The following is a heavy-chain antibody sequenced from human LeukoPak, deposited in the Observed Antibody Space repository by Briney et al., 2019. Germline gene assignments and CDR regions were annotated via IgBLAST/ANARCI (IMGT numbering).Heavy chain of an antibody. V-gene: IGHV1-69*13. CDR1: GGTFSSYA. CDR3: ARDYYYDSSGYYYVANYFDY. Sequence: SVKVSCKASGGTFSSYAISWVRQAPGQGLEWMGGIIPIFGTANYAQKFQGRVTITADESTSTAYMELSSLRSEDTAVYYCARDYYYDSSGYYYVANYFDYWGQGTLVTVSS. D-gene: IGHD3-22*01. J-gene: IGHJ4*02. CDR2: IIPIFGTA.